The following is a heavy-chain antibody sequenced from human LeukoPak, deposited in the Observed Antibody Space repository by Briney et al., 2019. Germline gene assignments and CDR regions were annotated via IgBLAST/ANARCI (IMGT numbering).Heavy chain of an antibody. Sequence: SETLSLTCTVSGGSISSSSYYWGWIRQPPGKGLEWIGSIYYSWSTYYNSPLKSRVTISVDTSKNQFSLKLSSVTAADTAMYYCASYYYYDSSGHNFDYWGQGTLVTVSS. J-gene: IGHJ4*02. D-gene: IGHD3-22*01. CDR2: IYYSWST. CDR1: GGSISSSSYY. V-gene: IGHV4-39*01. CDR3: ASYYYYDSSGHNFDY.